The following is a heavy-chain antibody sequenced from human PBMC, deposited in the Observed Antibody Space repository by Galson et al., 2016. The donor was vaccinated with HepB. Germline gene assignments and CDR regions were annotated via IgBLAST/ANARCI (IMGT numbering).Heavy chain of an antibody. D-gene: IGHD6-6*01. J-gene: IGHJ6*04. CDR2: ISYDGNYK. CDR3: ARGLGSSRSAGGYYYYGMDV. V-gene: IGHV3-30-3*01. Sequence: LRLSCADSGFTFRNYAMDWVRQAPGKGLEWVAVISYDGNYKYYADSVKGRFTIARDNSKNTLYLQMNSLRAEDTAVYYCARGLGSSRSAGGYYYYGMDVWGKGTTVTVSS. CDR1: GFTFRNYA.